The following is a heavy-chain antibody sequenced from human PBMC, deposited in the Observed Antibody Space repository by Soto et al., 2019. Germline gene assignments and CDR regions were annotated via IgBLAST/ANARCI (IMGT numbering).Heavy chain of an antibody. Sequence: SETLSLTCTVSGDSISTDYWSWIRQSPGKGLEWIGFIYYGGSTNYNPSLKSRVTISVDTPKNQFSLKLSSVTAADTAVYYCAKNWNWGSLVHRGQGTLVPVSS. CDR2: IYYGGST. CDR3: AKNWNWGSLVH. J-gene: IGHJ4*02. V-gene: IGHV4-59*08. CDR1: GDSISTDY. D-gene: IGHD7-27*01.